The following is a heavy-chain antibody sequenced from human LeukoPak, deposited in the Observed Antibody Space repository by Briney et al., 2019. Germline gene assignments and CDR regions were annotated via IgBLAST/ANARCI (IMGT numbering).Heavy chain of an antibody. V-gene: IGHV5-51*01. J-gene: IGHJ6*03. CDR1: GYIFTNYW. CDR2: IYLHDSST. Sequence: GESLKISCKASGYIFTNYWIAWVRQMPGKGLEWMGIIYLHDSSTTYSPSFEGKVTISADESIRTAYLQWSGLKASDTAIYYCARRAYTSVYGTYHYYMDVWGKGTTVTVSS. CDR3: ARRAYTSVYGTYHYYMDV. D-gene: IGHD5-18*01.